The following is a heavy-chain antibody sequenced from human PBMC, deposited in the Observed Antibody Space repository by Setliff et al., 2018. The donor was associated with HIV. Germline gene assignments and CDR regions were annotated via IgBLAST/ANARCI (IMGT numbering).Heavy chain of an antibody. CDR1: GFTFSDCS. CDR2: ITSTGSTI. V-gene: IGHV3-48*01. D-gene: IGHD3-22*01. CDR3: ARDFSTYYSIDS. J-gene: IGHJ4*02. Sequence: PGGSLRLSCAASGFTFSDCSMNWVRQAPGKGLEWISYITSTGSTIFYADSVKGRFTISRDNDKNSVHLQMTSLRAEDTAVYYCARDFSTYYSIDSWGQGTLVTVSS.